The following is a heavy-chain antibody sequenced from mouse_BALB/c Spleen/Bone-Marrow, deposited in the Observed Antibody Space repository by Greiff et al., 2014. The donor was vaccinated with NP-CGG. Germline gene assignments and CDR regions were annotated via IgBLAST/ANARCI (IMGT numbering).Heavy chain of an antibody. V-gene: IGHV14-3*02. D-gene: IGHD1-2*01. J-gene: IGHJ1*01. CDR2: IDPANGNT. Sequence: EVQLQQSGAELVKPGASVKLSCTASGFNIKDTYMHWVKQRPEQGLEWIGRIDPANGNTKYDPKFQGKATITADTSSNTAYLQLSSLTSEDTAVYYCARSVIHYYGYGRYFDVWGAGTTVTVSS. CDR1: GFNIKDTY. CDR3: ARSVIHYYGYGRYFDV.